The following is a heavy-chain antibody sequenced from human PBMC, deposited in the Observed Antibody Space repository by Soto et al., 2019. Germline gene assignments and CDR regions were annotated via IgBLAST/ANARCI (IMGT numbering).Heavy chain of an antibody. CDR2: ISYDGSNK. D-gene: IGHD4-17*01. CDR3: AKDHDDYPFDY. V-gene: IGHV3-30*18. Sequence: PGGSLRLSCAASGFTFSSYGMHWVRQAPGKGLEWVAVISYDGSNKYYADSVKGRFTISRDNSKNTLYLQMNSLRAEDTAVYYCAKDHDDYPFDYWGQGTLVTVSS. CDR1: GFTFSSYG. J-gene: IGHJ4*02.